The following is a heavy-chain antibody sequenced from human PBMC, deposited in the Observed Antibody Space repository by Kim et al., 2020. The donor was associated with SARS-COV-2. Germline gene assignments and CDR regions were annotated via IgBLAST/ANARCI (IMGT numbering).Heavy chain of an antibody. V-gene: IGHV4-34*01. Sequence: SETLSLTCAVYGGSFSGYYWSWIRQPPGKGLEWIGEINHSGSTNYNPSLKSRVTISVDTSKNQFSLKLSSVTAADTAVYYCARGYLTYYGYYGSGSYPSSFDYWGQGTLVTVSS. J-gene: IGHJ4*02. CDR3: ARGYLTYYGYYGSGSYPSSFDY. CDR2: INHSGST. CDR1: GGSFSGYY. D-gene: IGHD3-10*01.